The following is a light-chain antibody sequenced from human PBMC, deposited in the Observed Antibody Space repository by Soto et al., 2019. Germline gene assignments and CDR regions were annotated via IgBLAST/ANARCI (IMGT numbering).Light chain of an antibody. CDR3: QQSYGTPLT. Sequence: DIEMTQSPSSLSASVGHRVTITCRASQSISNYLNWYQHKPGKVPKLLIYAASSLQSGVPTRFSGSGSGTDFTLTISSLQPEDFATYYCQQSYGTPLTFGGGTKVEIK. CDR1: QSISNY. V-gene: IGKV1-39*01. J-gene: IGKJ4*01. CDR2: AAS.